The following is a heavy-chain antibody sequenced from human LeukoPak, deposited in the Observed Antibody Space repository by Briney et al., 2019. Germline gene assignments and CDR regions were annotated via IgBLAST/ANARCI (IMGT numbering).Heavy chain of an antibody. CDR2: IYYSGST. D-gene: IGHD3-3*01. V-gene: IGHV4-59*12. CDR3: ARGYYDFWSGYPPDHYMDV. J-gene: IGHJ6*03. CDR1: GGSISSYY. Sequence: SETLSLTCTVSGGSISSYYWSWIRQPPGKGLEWIGYIYYSGSTNYNPSLKSRVTISVDTSKNQFSLKLSSVTAADTAVYYCARGYYDFWSGYPPDHYMDVWGKGTTVTVSS.